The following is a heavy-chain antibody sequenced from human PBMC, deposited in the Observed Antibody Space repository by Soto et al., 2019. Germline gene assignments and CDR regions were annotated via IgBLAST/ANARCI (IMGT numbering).Heavy chain of an antibody. Sequence: ESGGGLVQPGGSLRLSCAASGFTFSFYTMNWVRQTPGKGLEWLAYISRGGGSIYYADSVKGRFTVSRDNANNSLSLQLNSLRREDTAVYYCVREGGDLRGSGVFDYWGQGTLVTVSS. D-gene: IGHD6-19*01. J-gene: IGHJ4*02. CDR1: GFTFSFYT. V-gene: IGHV3-48*01. CDR3: VREGGDLRGSGVFDY. CDR2: ISRGGGSI.